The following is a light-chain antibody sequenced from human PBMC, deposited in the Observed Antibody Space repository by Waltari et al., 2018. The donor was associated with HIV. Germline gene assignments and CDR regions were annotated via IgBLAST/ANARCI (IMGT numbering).Light chain of an antibody. V-gene: IGLV1-47*01. Sequence: SVLTQPPSASGTPGQRVTIPCSGGTSNIGSNYVFWYQHLPGTAPKLLIHRNDQRPSGVPDRFSGSTSGTSASLAISGLRSEDEADYYCVAWDDSLRGVLFGGGTKVAVL. CDR3: VAWDDSLRGVL. J-gene: IGLJ2*01. CDR2: RND. CDR1: TSNIGSNY.